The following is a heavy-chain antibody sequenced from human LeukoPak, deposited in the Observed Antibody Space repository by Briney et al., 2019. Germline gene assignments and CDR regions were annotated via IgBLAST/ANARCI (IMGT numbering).Heavy chain of an antibody. D-gene: IGHD1-1*01. J-gene: IGHJ6*03. CDR1: GFPFSSYG. V-gene: IGHV3-21*01. CDR2: ITSSSSYT. Sequence: PGGSLRLSCAASGFPFSSYGMHWVRQAPGKGLEWISSITSSSSYTFYADSVKGRFTISRDNAKNSLYLQMNNLRVEDTAIYYCARDPYNGAYSEGYYYYYMDVWGKGTTVTVSS. CDR3: ARDPYNGAYSEGYYYYYMDV.